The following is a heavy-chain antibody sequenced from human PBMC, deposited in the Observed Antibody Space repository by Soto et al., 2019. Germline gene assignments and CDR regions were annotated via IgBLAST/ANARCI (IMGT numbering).Heavy chain of an antibody. Sequence: SVKVSCKASGGTFSSYAISWVRQAPGQGLEWMGGIIPIFGTANYAQKFQGRVTITADESTSTAYMELSSLRSEDTAVYYCAGGGIAYCGGDCYSNDAYYYYRMDVWGQGTTVTVS. V-gene: IGHV1-69*13. D-gene: IGHD2-21*02. CDR3: AGGGIAYCGGDCYSNDAYYYYRMDV. J-gene: IGHJ6*02. CDR1: GGTFSSYA. CDR2: IIPIFGTA.